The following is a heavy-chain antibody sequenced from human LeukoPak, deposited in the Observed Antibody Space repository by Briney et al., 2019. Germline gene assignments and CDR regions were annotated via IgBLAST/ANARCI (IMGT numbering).Heavy chain of an antibody. Sequence: ASVKVSCKASGYTFTSFHMHWVRQAPGQGLEWMGVISPSSGSTSYAQEFQGRVTMTRDTSTSAVYMDLSSLRSDDTAVYYCASRHDYGSDAFDIWGQGTMVTVSS. J-gene: IGHJ3*02. D-gene: IGHD4-17*01. CDR1: GYTFTSFH. CDR3: ASRHDYGSDAFDI. CDR2: ISPSSGST. V-gene: IGHV1-46*01.